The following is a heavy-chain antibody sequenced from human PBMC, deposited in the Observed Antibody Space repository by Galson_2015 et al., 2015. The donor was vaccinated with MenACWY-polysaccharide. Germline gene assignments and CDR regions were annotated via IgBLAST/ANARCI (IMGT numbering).Heavy chain of an antibody. D-gene: IGHD3-22*01. Sequence: SVKVSCKASGYTFTSYDINWVRQTTGQGLEWMGWMNPNSGNTGYAQKFQGRVTMTRNTSISIAYMELSSLRSEDTAVYYCAGGGKYYYDNSGYLNWFDPWGQGTLVTVSS. CDR2: MNPNSGNT. V-gene: IGHV1-8*01. CDR3: AGGGKYYYDNSGYLNWFDP. J-gene: IGHJ5*02. CDR1: GYTFTSYD.